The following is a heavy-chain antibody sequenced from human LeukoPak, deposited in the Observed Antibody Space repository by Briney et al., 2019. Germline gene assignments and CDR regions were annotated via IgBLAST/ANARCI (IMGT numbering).Heavy chain of an antibody. Sequence: PGGSLGLSCEASGFTFSSYGMHWVRQAPGRGLEWLALITYDGYYKYYADSVKGRFTISSDNAKNSLYLQMNSLRDEDTAVYYCAREYSSSYYFDYWGQGTLVTVSS. V-gene: IGHV3-30*03. CDR3: AREYSSSYYFDY. D-gene: IGHD6-13*01. J-gene: IGHJ4*02. CDR1: GFTFSSYG. CDR2: ITYDGYYK.